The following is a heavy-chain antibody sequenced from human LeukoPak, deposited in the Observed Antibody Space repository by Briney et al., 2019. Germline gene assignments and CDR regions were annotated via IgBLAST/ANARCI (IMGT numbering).Heavy chain of an antibody. CDR3: AKVGIAVAGTRTSSFDY. CDR1: GFTFSTYS. V-gene: IGHV3-48*04. Sequence: GGSLRLSCAVSGFTFSTYSMNWVRQAPGKGLEWVSYISSSSSTVYYADSVKGRFTISRDNAKNSLYLQMNSPRAEDTAVYYCAKVGIAVAGTRTSSFDYWGQGTLVTVSS. J-gene: IGHJ4*02. CDR2: ISSSSSTV. D-gene: IGHD6-19*01.